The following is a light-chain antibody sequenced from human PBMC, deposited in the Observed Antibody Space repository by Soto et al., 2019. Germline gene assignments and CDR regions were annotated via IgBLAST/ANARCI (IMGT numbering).Light chain of an antibody. V-gene: IGKV1-5*01. CDR3: QQYNSYST. CDR2: DAS. CDR1: QSISNW. J-gene: IGKJ1*01. Sequence: IQMTQSPSTLSASVGDRVTITCRASQSISNWLAWYQQKSGKAPKLLIYDASSLESGVPSRFSGSGSGTEFTLTISSLQPDDFATYYCQQYNSYSTFGQGTKVDIK.